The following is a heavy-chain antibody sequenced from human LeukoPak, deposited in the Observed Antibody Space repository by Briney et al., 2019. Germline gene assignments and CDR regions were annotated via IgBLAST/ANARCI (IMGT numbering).Heavy chain of an antibody. J-gene: IGHJ4*02. Sequence: GGSLRLSCAASGFTFSSYAMYWVRQAPGKGLEWVAVISYDGSDKFYADSVKGRFTISRDNAKNSLYLQMNSLRAEDTAVYYCARDPISADTAIDQFDYWGQGTLVTVSS. CDR3: ARDPISADTAIDQFDY. CDR2: ISYDGSDK. CDR1: GFTFSSYA. D-gene: IGHD5-18*01. V-gene: IGHV3-30*04.